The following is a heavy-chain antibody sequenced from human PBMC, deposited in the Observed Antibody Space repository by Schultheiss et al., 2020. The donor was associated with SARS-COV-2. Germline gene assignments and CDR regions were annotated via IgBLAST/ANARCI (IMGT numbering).Heavy chain of an antibody. CDR3: ARMYYYDSSGYYGFFQH. J-gene: IGHJ1*01. Sequence: SETLSLTCTVSGGSISSYYWSWIRQPPGKGLEWIGYIYYSGSTNYNPSLKSRVTISVDTSKNQFSLKLTSVTAADTAVYYCARMYYYDSSGYYGFFQHWGQGTLVTVSS. CDR1: GGSISSYY. CDR2: IYYSGST. D-gene: IGHD3-22*01. V-gene: IGHV4-59*08.